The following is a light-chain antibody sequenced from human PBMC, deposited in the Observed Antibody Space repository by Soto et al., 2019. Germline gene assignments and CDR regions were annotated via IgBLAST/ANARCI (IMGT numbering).Light chain of an antibody. CDR3: SSYTSSSTLEV. CDR1: SSDVGAYNY. J-gene: IGLJ1*01. Sequence: QSALTQPASVSGSPGQSITISCTGTSSDVGAYNYVSWYQQHPGKAPKLMIYEVSNRPSGVSNRFSGSKSGNTASLTISGLQAEDEADYYCSSYTSSSTLEVFRTGTKLTVL. V-gene: IGLV2-14*01. CDR2: EVS.